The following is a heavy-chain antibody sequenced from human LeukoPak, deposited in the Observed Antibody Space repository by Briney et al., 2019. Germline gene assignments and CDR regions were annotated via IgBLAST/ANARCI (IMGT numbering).Heavy chain of an antibody. CDR1: GITFSSFW. D-gene: IGHD1-14*01. CDR2: IHEDGSDK. Sequence: SGGSLRLSCAASGITFSSFWMSWVRQAPGKGLEWVANIHEDGSDKYYVDSVKGRFTISRDNAKNSLYLQMNSLRAEDTALYYCARTLRLGTPRAFDIWAEGQWSPSLQ. V-gene: IGHV3-7*05. J-gene: IGHJ3*02. CDR3: ARTLRLGTPRAFDI.